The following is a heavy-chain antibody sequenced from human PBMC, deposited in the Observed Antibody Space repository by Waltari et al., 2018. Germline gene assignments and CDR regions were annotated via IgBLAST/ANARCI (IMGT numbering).Heavy chain of an antibody. D-gene: IGHD2-15*01. CDR2: IYSGIAT. V-gene: IGHV3-53*03. CDR3: ARGHCTGGSCHSGDNFDL. CDR1: GFLVEATY. Sequence: EVNLVESGGGLVQPGGSLRLSCAASGFLVEATYMTWVRQAPGKGLAVVSVIYSGIATYYANSAKDRFIISRDNSKNTLFLQMNSLRAEDTAVYYCARGHCTGGSCHSGDNFDLWGQGTLVTVSS. J-gene: IGHJ4*02.